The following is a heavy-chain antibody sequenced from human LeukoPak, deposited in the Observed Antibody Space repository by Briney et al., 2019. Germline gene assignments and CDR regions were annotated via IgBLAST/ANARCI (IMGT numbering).Heavy chain of an antibody. CDR3: AKPVGAAPNGYYGMDV. V-gene: IGHV3-30*18. CDR1: GFTFSSYG. CDR2: ISYDGSNK. J-gene: IGHJ6*02. D-gene: IGHD1-26*01. Sequence: GRSLRLSCAASGFTFSSYGMHWVRQAPGKGLEWVAGISYDGSNKYYADSVKGRFTISRDNSKNTLYLQMNSLRAEDTAVYYCAKPVGAAPNGYYGMDVWGQGTTVTVSS.